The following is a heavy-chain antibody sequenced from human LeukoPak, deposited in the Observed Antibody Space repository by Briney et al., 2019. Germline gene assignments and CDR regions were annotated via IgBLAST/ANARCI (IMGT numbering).Heavy chain of an antibody. D-gene: IGHD6-13*01. V-gene: IGHV1-2*02. J-gene: IGHJ4*02. CDR2: INPNSGGT. Sequence: ASVKVSCKASGYTFTVYYIHWVRQAPGQGHEWMGWINPNSGGTNYAQKFQGRVTMTRDTSISTAYMELSRLRSDDTAVYYCAIGIVAAGYYFDYWGQGTLVTVSS. CDR1: GYTFTVYY. CDR3: AIGIVAAGYYFDY.